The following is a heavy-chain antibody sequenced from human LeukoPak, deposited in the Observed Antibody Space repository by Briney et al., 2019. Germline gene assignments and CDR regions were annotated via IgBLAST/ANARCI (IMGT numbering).Heavy chain of an antibody. CDR2: ISGSGGST. J-gene: IGHJ4*02. V-gene: IGHV3-23*01. Sequence: GGSLRLSCAASGFTFSSYAMSWVRQAPGKWLEWVSAISGSGGSTYYADSVKGRFTISRDNSKNTLYLQMNSLRAEDTAVYYCAKLPSQPTPSSSSFQYFDYWGQGTLVTVSS. CDR3: AKLPSQPTPSSSSFQYFDY. CDR1: GFTFSSYA. D-gene: IGHD6-13*01.